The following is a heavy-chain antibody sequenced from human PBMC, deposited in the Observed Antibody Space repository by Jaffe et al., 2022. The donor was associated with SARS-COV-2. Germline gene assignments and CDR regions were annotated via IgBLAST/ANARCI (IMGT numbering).Heavy chain of an antibody. D-gene: IGHD3-22*01. J-gene: IGHJ5*02. CDR1: GFIFSNYA. CDR3: AKGLYYYDDGGFSNWMDP. V-gene: IGHV3-23*04. Sequence: EAQLVESGGGSVQRGGSLRLSCTASGFIFSNYAMTWVRQAPGKGLEWVAGISGSGGTAFFADSVKGRFTISRDNSKNTVYLQMNSLRVDDTAVYYCAKGLYYYDDGGFSNWMDPWGQGTLVTVS. CDR2: ISGSGGTA.